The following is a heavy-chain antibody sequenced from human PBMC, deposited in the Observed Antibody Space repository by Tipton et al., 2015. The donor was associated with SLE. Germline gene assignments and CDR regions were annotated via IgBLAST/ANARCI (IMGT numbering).Heavy chain of an antibody. CDR2: IYYSGST. J-gene: IGHJ6*02. Sequence: TLSLTCTVSGGSISSHYWSWIRQPPGKGLEWIGYIYYSGSTNYNPSLKSRVTISVDTSKNQFSLKLRFVTAADTAVYYCARVGPGITGRGDVWGQGTTVTVSS. D-gene: IGHD1-20*01. CDR1: GGSISSHY. V-gene: IGHV4-59*11. CDR3: ARVGPGITGRGDV.